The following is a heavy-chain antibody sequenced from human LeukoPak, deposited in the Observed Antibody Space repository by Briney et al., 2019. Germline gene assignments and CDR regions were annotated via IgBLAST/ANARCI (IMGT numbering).Heavy chain of an antibody. V-gene: IGHV4-39*01. D-gene: IGHD6-13*01. J-gene: IGHJ4*02. Sequence: SETLSLTCTVSGGSISSSSYYWGWIRQPPGKGLEWIGSIYYSGSTYYNPSLKSRVTISVDTSKNQFSLKLSSVTAADTAVYYCVGHVSSSWYLDYWGQGTLVTVSS. CDR2: IYYSGST. CDR3: VGHVSSSWYLDY. CDR1: GGSISSSSYY.